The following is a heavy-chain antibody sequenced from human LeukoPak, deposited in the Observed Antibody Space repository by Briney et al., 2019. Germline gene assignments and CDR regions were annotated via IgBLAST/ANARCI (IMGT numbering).Heavy chain of an antibody. CDR2: ISYDGSNK. V-gene: IGHV3-30*18. J-gene: IGHJ4*02. Sequence: PGGSLRLSCAASGFTFSSYGMHWVRQAPGKGLEWVAVISYDGSNKYYADSVKGRFTISRDNSKNTLYLQMNSLRAEDTAVYYCAKDSLVGATADYYFDYWGQGTLVTVSS. D-gene: IGHD1-26*01. CDR1: GFTFSSYG. CDR3: AKDSLVGATADYYFDY.